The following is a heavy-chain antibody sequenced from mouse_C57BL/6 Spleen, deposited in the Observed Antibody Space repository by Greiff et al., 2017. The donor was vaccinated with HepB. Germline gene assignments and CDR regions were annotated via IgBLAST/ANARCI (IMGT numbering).Heavy chain of an antibody. Sequence: QVQLQQPGAELVKPGASVKLSCKASGYTFTSYWMQWVKQRPGQGLEWIGEIDPSDSYTNYNQKFKGKATLTVDTSSSTAYMQLSSLTSEDSAVYYCARVVLRVYAMDYWGQGTSVTVSS. CDR2: IDPSDSYT. CDR1: GYTFTSYW. CDR3: ARVVLRVYAMDY. J-gene: IGHJ4*01. V-gene: IGHV1-50*01. D-gene: IGHD1-1*01.